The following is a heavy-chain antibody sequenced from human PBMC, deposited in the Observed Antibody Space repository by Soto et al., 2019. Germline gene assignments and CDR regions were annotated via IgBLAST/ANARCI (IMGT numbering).Heavy chain of an antibody. CDR2: IYWDDDK. J-gene: IGHJ4*02. Sequence: QITLKESGPTLVKPTQTLTLTCTFSGFSLSTSGVGVGWIRQPPGKALEWLALIYWDDDKRYSPSLKSRLTRXTXTXXTQAVLTMTDMDPVDTATYDCAHRRSHGSGSYYQSWRQGTLVTVSS. V-gene: IGHV2-5*02. CDR1: GFSLSTSGVG. CDR3: AHRRSHGSGSYYQS. D-gene: IGHD3-10*01.